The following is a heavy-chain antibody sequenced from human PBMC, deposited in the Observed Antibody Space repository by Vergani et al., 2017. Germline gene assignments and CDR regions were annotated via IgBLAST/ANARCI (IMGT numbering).Heavy chain of an antibody. CDR2: IHYDGSHE. Sequence: QVQLVESGGGVVQPGGSLRLSCAASGFTFSTYGMHWVRQAPGNGLEWVAFIHYDGSHEYYIDSVKGRFTISRDNSKNTLILQMNGLRAEDTAVYYCARGQPGYQVLNAVNFDHWGQGTLVTVSS. CDR1: GFTFSTYG. J-gene: IGHJ4*02. D-gene: IGHD2-2*01. CDR3: ARGQPGYQVLNAVNFDH. V-gene: IGHV3-30*02.